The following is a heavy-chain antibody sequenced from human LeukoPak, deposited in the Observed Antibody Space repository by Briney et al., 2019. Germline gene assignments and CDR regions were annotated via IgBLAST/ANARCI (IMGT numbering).Heavy chain of an antibody. D-gene: IGHD3-9*01. J-gene: IGHJ4*02. V-gene: IGHV1-18*04. CDR1: GYTFSQYG. Sequence: GASVKVSCKASGYTFSQYGISWVRQAPGQGLEWMGWISPFNGYTNYLQKIEGRVTLTTDTFTSTVYMEMRSLRSDDTAVHYCLRDRGILSGYYDWAPDYWGQGTPVTVYS. CDR3: LRDRGILSGYYDWAPDY. CDR2: ISPFNGYT.